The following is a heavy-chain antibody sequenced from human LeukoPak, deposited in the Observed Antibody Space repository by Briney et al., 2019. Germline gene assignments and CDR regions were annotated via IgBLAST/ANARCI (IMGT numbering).Heavy chain of an antibody. CDR1: GGSISTSDW. V-gene: IGHV4-4*02. D-gene: IGHD6-6*01. Sequence: SETLSLTCAVSGGSISTSDWWTWVRQPPGKGLEWIGEIYHTGSTNYSPSLESRVTISVDKSKNQFSLKLSSVTAADTAVYFCARRSGGGSSSVWGQGTLVTVSS. CDR3: ARRSGGGSSSV. CDR2: IYHTGST. J-gene: IGHJ4*02.